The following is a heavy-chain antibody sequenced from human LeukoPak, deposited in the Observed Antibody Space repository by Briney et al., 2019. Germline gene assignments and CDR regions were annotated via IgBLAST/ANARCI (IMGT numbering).Heavy chain of an antibody. CDR3: ARDFGVPAAIPFDY. CDR1: GFTFSSYN. J-gene: IGHJ4*02. V-gene: IGHV3-21*01. CDR2: ISSSSSYI. D-gene: IGHD2-2*02. Sequence: GGSLRLSCAASGFTFSSYNMNWIRQAPGKGLEWVSSISSSSSYIYYADSVKGRFTISRDNAKNSLYLQMNSLRAEDTAVYYCARDFGVPAAIPFDYWGQGTLVTVSS.